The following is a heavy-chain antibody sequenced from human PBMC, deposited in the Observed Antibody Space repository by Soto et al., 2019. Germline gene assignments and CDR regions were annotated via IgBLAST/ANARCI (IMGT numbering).Heavy chain of an antibody. J-gene: IGHJ4*02. CDR2: ISSSSSYI. CDR1: GFTFSSYT. Sequence: PGGSLRLSCAASGFTFSSYTMNWVRQAPGKGLEWVSSISSSSSYIYYADSVKGRFTISRDNAKNSLYLQMNGLRAEDTAVYYCACVLVLGANRGYYFDYWGQGTLVTVSS. CDR3: ACVLVLGANRGYYFDY. D-gene: IGHD1-26*01. V-gene: IGHV3-21*01.